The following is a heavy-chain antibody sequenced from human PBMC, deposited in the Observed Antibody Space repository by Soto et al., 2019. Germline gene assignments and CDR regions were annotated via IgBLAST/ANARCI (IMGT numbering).Heavy chain of an antibody. Sequence: QLQLQESGPGLVKPSETLSLTCTVSGGSISSRSYYWGWIRQPPGKGLEWIGSIYYSGNAYYNPSLKSRVAVSVDTSKNQFPLKVTSVTATDTAVYYRARHKDTSSRDLLPDFWGQGTLVTVSS. J-gene: IGHJ4*02. CDR2: IYYSGNA. CDR1: GGSISSRSYY. D-gene: IGHD6-13*01. CDR3: ARHKDTSSRDLLPDF. V-gene: IGHV4-39*01.